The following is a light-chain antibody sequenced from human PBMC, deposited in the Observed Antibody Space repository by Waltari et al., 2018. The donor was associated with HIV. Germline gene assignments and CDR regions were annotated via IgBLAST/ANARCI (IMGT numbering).Light chain of an antibody. V-gene: IGLV2-14*03. J-gene: IGLJ2*01. CDR3: SSYAANNTRL. CDR1: SSDIGGYNH. CDR2: DVT. Sequence: QSALTQTASVSGSPGQTITISCTGTSSDIGGYNHVSWYQQHPGKAPRLLIWDVTKRPSEVSSRFSGSKSGNTASLTISGLQTEDEADYYCSSYAANNTRLFGGGTHLTVL.